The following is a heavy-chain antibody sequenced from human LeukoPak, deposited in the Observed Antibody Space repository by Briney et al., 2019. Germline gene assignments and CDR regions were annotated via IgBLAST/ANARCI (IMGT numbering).Heavy chain of an antibody. Sequence: SESLSLTCAVYGGSFSGYYWSWIRQPPGKGLEWIGEINHSGSTNYNPSLKSRVTISVDTSKNQFSLKLSSVTAADTAVYCCARGYRRGSYHWGAFDIWGQGTMVTVSS. CDR1: GGSFSGYY. J-gene: IGHJ3*02. V-gene: IGHV4-34*01. CDR2: INHSGST. CDR3: ARGYRRGSYHWGAFDI. D-gene: IGHD1-26*01.